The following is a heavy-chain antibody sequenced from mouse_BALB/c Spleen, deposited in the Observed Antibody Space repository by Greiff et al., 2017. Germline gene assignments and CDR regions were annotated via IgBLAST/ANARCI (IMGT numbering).Heavy chain of an antibody. CDR1: GYSITSGYY. CDR2: ISYDGSN. CDR3: ARYDYDGGAWFAY. J-gene: IGHJ3*01. Sequence: EVKLVESGPGLVKPSQSLSLTCSVTGYSITSGYYWTWIRQFPGNKLEWMGYISYDGSNNYNPSLKNRISITRDTSKNQFFLKLNSVTTEDTATYYCARYDYDGGAWFAYWGQGTLVTVSA. V-gene: IGHV3-6*02. D-gene: IGHD2-4*01.